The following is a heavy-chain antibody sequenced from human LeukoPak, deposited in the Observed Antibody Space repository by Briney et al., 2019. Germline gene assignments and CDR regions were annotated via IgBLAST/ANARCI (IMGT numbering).Heavy chain of an antibody. Sequence: SETLSLTCTVSGGSIGSSSYYWSWIRQPPGKGLEWIGEINHSGSTNYNPSLKSRVTISVDTSKNQFSLKLSSVTAADTAVYYCARNMVVAAPVGWFDPWGQGTLVTVSS. CDR2: INHSGST. V-gene: IGHV4-39*07. J-gene: IGHJ5*02. CDR3: ARNMVVAAPVGWFDP. D-gene: IGHD2-15*01. CDR1: GGSIGSSSYY.